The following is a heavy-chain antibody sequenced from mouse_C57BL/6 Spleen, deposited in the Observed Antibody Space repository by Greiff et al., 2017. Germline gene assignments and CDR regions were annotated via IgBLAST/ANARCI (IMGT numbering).Heavy chain of an antibody. CDR2: IYPGSGST. V-gene: IGHV1-55*01. CDR3: ARGGTTARYFDY. J-gene: IGHJ2*01. CDR1: GYTFTSYW. D-gene: IGHD1-2*01. Sequence: QVQLQQPGAELVKPGASVKMSCKASGYTFTSYWITWVKQRPGQGLEWVGDIYPGSGSTNYNEKFKSKAKLTVDTSSSTAYMQLSSLTSEDSAVYYCARGGTTARYFDYWGQGTTLTVSS.